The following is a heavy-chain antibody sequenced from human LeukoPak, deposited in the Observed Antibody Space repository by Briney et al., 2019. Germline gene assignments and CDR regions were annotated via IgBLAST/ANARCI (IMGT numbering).Heavy chain of an antibody. D-gene: IGHD5-24*01. V-gene: IGHV4-61*01. Sequence: SETLSLTCTVSGGSVSSGSYYWSWIRQPPGKGLEWIGYIYYSGSTNYNPSLKSRVTISVDTSKNQLSLKLSSVTAADTAVYYCASSNRNGYNYIDYWGQGTLVTVSS. CDR3: ASSNRNGYNYIDY. J-gene: IGHJ4*02. CDR2: IYYSGST. CDR1: GGSVSSGSYY.